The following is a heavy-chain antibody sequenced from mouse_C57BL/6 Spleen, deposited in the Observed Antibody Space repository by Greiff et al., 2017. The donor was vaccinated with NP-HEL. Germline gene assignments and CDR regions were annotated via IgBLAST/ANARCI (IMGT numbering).Heavy chain of an antibody. J-gene: IGHJ4*01. D-gene: IGHD3-2*01. CDR3: TTLDSSMDY. CDR2: IDPENGDT. V-gene: IGHV14-4*01. Sequence: EVQLQESGAELVRPGASVKLSCTASGFNIKDDYMHWVKQRPEQGLEWIGWIDPENGDTEYASKFQGKATITADTSSNTAYLQLSSLTSEDTAVYYCTTLDSSMDYWGQGTSVTVSS. CDR1: GFNIKDDY.